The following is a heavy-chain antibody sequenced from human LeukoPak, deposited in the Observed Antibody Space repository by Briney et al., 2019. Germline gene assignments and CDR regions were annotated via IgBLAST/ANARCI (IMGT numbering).Heavy chain of an antibody. CDR2: INSDGSST. D-gene: IGHD3-3*01. V-gene: IGHV3-74*01. CDR3: AREIDYRWSGDLYGMDV. CDR1: GFTFSSYW. J-gene: IGHJ6*02. Sequence: GGSLRLSCAASGFTFSSYWMHWVRQAPGKGLVWFSRINSDGSSTSYADSVKGRFTISRDNAKNTLYLQMNSLRAEDTAVYYCAREIDYRWSGDLYGMDVWGQGTTVTVSS.